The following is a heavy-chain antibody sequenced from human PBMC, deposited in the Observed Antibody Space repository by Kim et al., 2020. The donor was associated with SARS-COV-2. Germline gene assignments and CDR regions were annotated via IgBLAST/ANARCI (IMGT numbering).Heavy chain of an antibody. CDR1: GFTFSSYW. Sequence: GGSLRLSCAVSGFTFSSYWMSWVRQAQGKGLEWVANIKQDGSEKYYVDSVKGRFTISRDNAKNSLYLQMNSPRAEETAAYYCARPVPRWLQFFRSDVFD. V-gene: IGHV3-7*01. D-gene: IGHD5-12*01. CDR3: ARPVPRWLQFFRSDVFD. J-gene: IGHJ3*02. CDR2: IKQDGSEK.